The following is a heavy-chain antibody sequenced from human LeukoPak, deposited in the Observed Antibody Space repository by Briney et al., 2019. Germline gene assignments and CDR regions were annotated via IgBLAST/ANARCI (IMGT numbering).Heavy chain of an antibody. V-gene: IGHV4-59*01. D-gene: IGHD5-18*01. CDR2: IYYSGST. CDR1: GGSIGSYY. J-gene: IGHJ4*02. Sequence: SETLSLTCTVSGGSIGSYYWSWIRQPPGKGLEWIGYIYYSGSTNYNPSLKSRVTISVDTSKNQFSLKLSSVTAADTAVYYCARGSYGYPYYFDYWGQGTLVTVSS. CDR3: ARGSYGYPYYFDY.